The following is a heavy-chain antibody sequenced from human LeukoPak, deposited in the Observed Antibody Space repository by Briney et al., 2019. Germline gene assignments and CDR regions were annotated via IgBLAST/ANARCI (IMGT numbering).Heavy chain of an antibody. V-gene: IGHV3-23*01. CDR1: GFTFNTYT. CDR3: AKRGVVIRVILVGFHREAYYFDS. J-gene: IGHJ4*02. D-gene: IGHD3-22*01. CDR2: ITKSGDST. Sequence: GGSLRLSCAASGFTFNTYTMTWVRQAPGKGLEWVSSITKSGDSTYYADSVKGRFTISRDNPKNTLYLQMNSLRAEDTAVYFCAKRGVVIRVILVGFHREAYYFDSWGQGALVTVSS.